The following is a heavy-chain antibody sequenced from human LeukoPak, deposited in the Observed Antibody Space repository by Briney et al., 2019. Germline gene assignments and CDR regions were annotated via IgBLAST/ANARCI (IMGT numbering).Heavy chain of an antibody. Sequence: PSETLSLTCTVSGGSISSSSYYWGWIRQPPGEGLEWIGSIYYSGSTYYNPSLKSRVTISVDTSKNQFSLKLSSVTAADTAVYYCARPFTMDFWFDPWGQGTLVTVSS. CDR2: IYYSGST. CDR3: ARPFTMDFWFDP. J-gene: IGHJ5*02. V-gene: IGHV4-39*01. D-gene: IGHD3-10*01. CDR1: GGSISSSSYY.